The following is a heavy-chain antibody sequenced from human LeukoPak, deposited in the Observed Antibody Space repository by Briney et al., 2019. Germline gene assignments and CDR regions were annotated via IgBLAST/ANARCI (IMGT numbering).Heavy chain of an antibody. V-gene: IGHV3-48*03. Sequence: GGSLRLSCAASGFKFSNYAMSWVRQAPGKGLEWLSYISGGGDTIYYADSVKGRLTISRDNADNSLYLQMDSLRGEDTAVYFCARDLGDLYFDLWGRGTLVTVSS. D-gene: IGHD2-21*02. J-gene: IGHJ2*01. CDR2: ISGGGDTI. CDR1: GFKFSNYA. CDR3: ARDLGDLYFDL.